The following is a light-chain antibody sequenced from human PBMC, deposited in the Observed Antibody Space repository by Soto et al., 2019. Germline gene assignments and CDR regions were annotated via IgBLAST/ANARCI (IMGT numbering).Light chain of an antibody. Sequence: QSALTQPASVSGSPGQSITISCTGISSDVGSYNLVSWYQQHPGKAPKLMIYEGSKRPSGVSNRFSGSKSGNTASLTISGLQAEDEADYYCCSYAGSSTSVVFGGGTKLTVL. V-gene: IGLV2-23*01. J-gene: IGLJ2*01. CDR1: SSDVGSYNL. CDR2: EGS. CDR3: CSYAGSSTSVV.